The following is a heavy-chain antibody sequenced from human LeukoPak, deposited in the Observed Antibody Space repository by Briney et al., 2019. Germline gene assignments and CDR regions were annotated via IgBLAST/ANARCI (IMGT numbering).Heavy chain of an antibody. V-gene: IGHV1-2*02. Sequence: ASVKVSCKASGYTFTDYHIYWVRQAPGQGLECMGWINPNSGSTNSAQKFQGRVTMTRDTSISTVYMELSRLRSDDTAVYYCAGSKIQYLVKASADYWGQGTLVSVSS. CDR3: AGSKIQYLVKASADY. J-gene: IGHJ4*02. D-gene: IGHD1-26*01. CDR1: GYTFTDYH. CDR2: INPNSGST.